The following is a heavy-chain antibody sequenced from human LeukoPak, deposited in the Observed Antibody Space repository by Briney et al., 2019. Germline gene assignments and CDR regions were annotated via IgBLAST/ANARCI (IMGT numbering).Heavy chain of an antibody. D-gene: IGHD2-2*01. CDR3: TTDHPLGGAIIVVPAAYDSFDI. CDR2: MNPNSGYT. CDR1: GYTFTSYD. J-gene: IGHJ3*02. Sequence: ASVKVSCKASGYTFTSYDINWVRQATGQGLEWMGWMNPNSGYTGYAQKFQGRVTMTRNTSISTAYMELSSLRSEDTAVYYCTTDHPLGGAIIVVPAAYDSFDIWGQGTVVTVPS. V-gene: IGHV1-8*01.